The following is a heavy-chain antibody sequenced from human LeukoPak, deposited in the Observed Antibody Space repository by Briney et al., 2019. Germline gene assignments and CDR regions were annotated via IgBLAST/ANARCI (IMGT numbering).Heavy chain of an antibody. Sequence: SETLSLTCAVYGGAFSGYYWSWIRQPPGKGLEWSGEINHSGSTNYNPSLKSRVTISVDTSKNQFSLKLSSVTAADTAVYYCARGKTIFGVVTGNDYWGQGTLVTVSS. CDR2: INHSGST. CDR1: GGAFSGYY. D-gene: IGHD3-3*01. V-gene: IGHV4-34*01. J-gene: IGHJ4*02. CDR3: ARGKTIFGVVTGNDY.